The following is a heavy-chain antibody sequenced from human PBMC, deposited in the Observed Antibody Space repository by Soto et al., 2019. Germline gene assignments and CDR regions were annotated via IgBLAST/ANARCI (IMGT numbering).Heavy chain of an antibody. V-gene: IGHV3-23*01. CDR2: ISGSGGST. CDR3: AKDHDEDFGYDLDYFNY. Sequence: PGGSLRLSCAASGFTFSNHGMIWVRQAPGKGLEWVSAISGSGGSTYYADSVKGRFTISRDNSKNTLYLQMNSLRSEDTALYYCAKDHDEDFGYDLDYFNYWGRGTLVTVSS. J-gene: IGHJ4*02. CDR1: GFTFSNHG. D-gene: IGHD5-12*01.